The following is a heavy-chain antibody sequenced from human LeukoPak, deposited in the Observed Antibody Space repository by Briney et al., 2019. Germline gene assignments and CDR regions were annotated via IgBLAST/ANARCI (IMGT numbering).Heavy chain of an antibody. CDR3: ARGAPYYDFWSGYSPEYYFDY. CDR2: INPSGGST. D-gene: IGHD3-3*01. Sequence: ASVKVSCKASGYTFTSYYMHWVRQAPGQGLEWMGIINPSGGSTSYAQKFQGRVTMTRDTSTSTVYMELSSLRPEDTAVYYCARGAPYYDFWSGYSPEYYFDYWGQGTLVTVSS. V-gene: IGHV1-46*01. J-gene: IGHJ4*02. CDR1: GYTFTSYY.